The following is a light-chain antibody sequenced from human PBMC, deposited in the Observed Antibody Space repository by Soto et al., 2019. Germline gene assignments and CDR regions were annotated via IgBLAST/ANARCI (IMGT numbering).Light chain of an antibody. CDR2: AAS. V-gene: IGKV1-27*01. Sequence: DIQMTQSPSSLSASVGDRVTITCRASQAINNYLAWYQQKPGKVPTLLISAASTLQSGVPSRFSGSGSGTDFALTISSLLAGYVVTYYCRSFNAGTTFGGGTKVEI. J-gene: IGKJ4*01. CDR1: QAINNY. CDR3: RSFNAGTT.